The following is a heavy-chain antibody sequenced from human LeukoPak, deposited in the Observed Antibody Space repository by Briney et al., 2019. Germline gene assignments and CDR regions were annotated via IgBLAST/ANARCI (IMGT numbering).Heavy chain of an antibody. Sequence: GGSLRLSCAASGNYWMHWVRQAPGKGLEWVAVIWYDGSNKYYADSVKGRFTISRDNSKNTLYLQMNSLRAEDTAVYYCARGELRYFDWLTYYYYYGMDVWGQGTTVTVSS. CDR3: ARGELRYFDWLTYYYYYGMDV. V-gene: IGHV3-33*08. CDR2: IWYDGSNK. J-gene: IGHJ6*02. CDR1: GNYW. D-gene: IGHD3-9*01.